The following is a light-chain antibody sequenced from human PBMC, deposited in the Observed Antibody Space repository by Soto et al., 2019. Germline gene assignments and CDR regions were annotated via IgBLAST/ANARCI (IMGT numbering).Light chain of an antibody. J-gene: IGKJ1*01. CDR1: QDIFKY. Sequence: EIQITHARSSVSASVGDRFAISFRASQDIFKYLAWYQQKPGKAPKXXXYAASSLQNGVPSRFSVSGSGTDFTLTISRLKNEDFATYYCQQSYSTTRTFCQGTKVDIK. CDR3: QQSYSTTRT. CDR2: AAS. V-gene: IGKV1-39*01.